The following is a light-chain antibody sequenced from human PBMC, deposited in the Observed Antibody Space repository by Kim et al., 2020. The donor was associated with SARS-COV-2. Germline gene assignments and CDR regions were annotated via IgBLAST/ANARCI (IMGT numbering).Light chain of an antibody. J-gene: IGKJ4*01. CDR3: QKFNRYPLT. CDR1: QGISSA. Sequence: AIQLTQSPSSLSASVGDRVTITCRASQGISSALAWYQQKPGKTPKLLIYYASTLESGVPSRFSGSGSGTDFTLTITSLQPEDFATYTCQKFNRYPLTFGGGTKVDI. CDR2: YAS. V-gene: IGKV1-13*02.